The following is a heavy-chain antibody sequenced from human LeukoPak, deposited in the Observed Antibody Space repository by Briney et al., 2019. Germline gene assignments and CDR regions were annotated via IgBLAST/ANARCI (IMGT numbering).Heavy chain of an antibody. V-gene: IGHV3-74*01. CDR3: AREGVWRQQLVDYYYGMDV. Sequence: GGSLRFSCAASGFTFSSYAMLWVRQAPGKGLVWVSRINSDGSSTSYADSVKGRFTISRDNAKNTLYLQMNSLRAEDTAVYYCAREGVWRQQLVDYYYGMDVWGQGTTVTVSS. CDR1: GFTFSSYA. D-gene: IGHD6-13*01. CDR2: INSDGSST. J-gene: IGHJ6*02.